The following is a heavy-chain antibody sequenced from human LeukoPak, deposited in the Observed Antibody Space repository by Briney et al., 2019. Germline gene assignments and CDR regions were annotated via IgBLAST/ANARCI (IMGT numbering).Heavy chain of an antibody. D-gene: IGHD3-10*01. CDR2: IYYSGST. J-gene: IGHJ5*02. Sequence: SETLSLTCTVSGGSISSSSYYWGWIRQPPGKGLEWIGSIYYSGSTYYNPSLKSRVTISVDTSKNQFSLKLSSVTAADTAVYYCARAYGSGSYEARFDPWGQGTLVTVSS. CDR1: GGSISSSSYY. V-gene: IGHV4-39*07. CDR3: ARAYGSGSYEARFDP.